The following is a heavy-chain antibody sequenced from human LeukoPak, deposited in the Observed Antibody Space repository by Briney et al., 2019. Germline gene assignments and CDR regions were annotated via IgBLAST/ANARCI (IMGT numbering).Heavy chain of an antibody. Sequence: PGGSLRLSCAASEFIFRNYWMHWVRQAPGKGLEWVATIKQDGSTKYYVDSVKGRFTISRDNAKNSLFLQMDSLRAEDTAVYYCGRAMDVWGQGTTVTVSS. CDR3: GRAMDV. CDR2: IKQDGSTK. J-gene: IGHJ6*02. V-gene: IGHV3-7*04. CDR1: EFIFRNYW.